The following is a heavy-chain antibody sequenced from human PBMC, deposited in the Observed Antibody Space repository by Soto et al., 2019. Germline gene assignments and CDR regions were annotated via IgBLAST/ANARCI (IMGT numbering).Heavy chain of an antibody. Sequence: QDRLVQSGAEVREPGASVKLSCQAFGYTFTNFAIHWVRQAPGQRLEWLGWINCDNGDTHYSERFQDRISITRDTSADSASMSLSTLSSEDTALYYCAKSSSGWWGNWLDPWGQGTLVTVSS. D-gene: IGHD6-19*01. J-gene: IGHJ5*02. V-gene: IGHV1-3*01. CDR2: INCDNGDT. CDR1: GYTFTNFA. CDR3: AKSSSGWWGNWLDP.